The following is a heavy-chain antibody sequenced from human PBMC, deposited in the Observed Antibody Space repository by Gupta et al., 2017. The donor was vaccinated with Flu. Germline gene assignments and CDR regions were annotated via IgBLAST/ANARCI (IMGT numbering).Heavy chain of an antibody. V-gene: IGHV1-18*01. CDR2: VSTYNGKT. CDR3: ARARETTFYDSTVEYFDY. CDR1: GYTFSTYG. Sequence: QVELVQSGPEVKKPGASVKVSCKATGYTFSTYGISWVRQAPGQGLEWMGWVSTYNGKTKYAGSNQGRATMTTDPSTSTAYLELRSLKPDDTDVYFCARARETTFYDSTVEYFDYWGHGTLVTVSS. J-gene: IGHJ4*01. D-gene: IGHD3-22*01.